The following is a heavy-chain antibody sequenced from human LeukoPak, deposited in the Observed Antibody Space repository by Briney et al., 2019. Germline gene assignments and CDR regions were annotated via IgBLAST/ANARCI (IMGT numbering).Heavy chain of an antibody. D-gene: IGHD3-9*01. CDR3: ARGNLRYFDWLRPRYYYYGMDV. CDR2: INHSGST. Sequence: TSETLSLTCAVYGGSSSGYYWSWIRQPPGKGLEWIGEINHSGSTNYNPSLKSRVTISVDTSKNQFSLKLSSVTAADTAVYYCARGNLRYFDWLRPRYYYYGMDVWGQGTTVTVSS. CDR1: GGSSSGYY. V-gene: IGHV4-34*01. J-gene: IGHJ6*02.